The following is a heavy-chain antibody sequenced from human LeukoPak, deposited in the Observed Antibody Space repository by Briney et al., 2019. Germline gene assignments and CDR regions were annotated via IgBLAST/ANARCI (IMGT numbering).Heavy chain of an antibody. D-gene: IGHD3-16*01. V-gene: IGHV1-8*01. CDR1: GYTFSSFN. J-gene: IGHJ5*01. Sequence: GASVKVSCKASGYTFSSFNIHWVRQATGQGLEWMGWMNPNSGNTGFARKFQGRITMTRNTAIATAYMELSSLKSEDTAVYFCARVRGEAADSWGQGTLVTVTS. CDR2: MNPNSGNT. CDR3: ARVRGEAADS.